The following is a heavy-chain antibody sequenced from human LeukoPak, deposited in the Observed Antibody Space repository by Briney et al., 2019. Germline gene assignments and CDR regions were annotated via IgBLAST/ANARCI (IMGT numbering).Heavy chain of an antibody. CDR1: GFGFNSYA. CDR2: ITGSGLKT. Sequence: PGGSLRLSCAGSGFGFNSYAMSWVRQAPGQGLEWVSAITGSGLKTYYADSVKGRFTISRDNSKNTLYLQMNSLRAEDTALYYCAKNLRFLEWANDAFDIWGRGTVVTVSS. D-gene: IGHD3-3*01. J-gene: IGHJ3*02. V-gene: IGHV3-23*01. CDR3: AKNLRFLEWANDAFDI.